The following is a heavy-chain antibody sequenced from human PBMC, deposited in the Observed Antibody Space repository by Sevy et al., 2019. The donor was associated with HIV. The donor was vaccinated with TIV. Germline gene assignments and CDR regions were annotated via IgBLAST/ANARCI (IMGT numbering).Heavy chain of an antibody. J-gene: IGHJ5*02. V-gene: IGHV3-7*01. D-gene: IGHD6-13*01. Sequence: GGSLRLSCAASGFTFSTYWMAWVRQAPGKGLEWVANIKRDGSVKYYLDSVEGRFTISRDNSKNSLYLQMNSLRGEDTAVYYCARALAAAASSWGQGALVTVSS. CDR1: GFTFSTYW. CDR3: ARALAAAASS. CDR2: IKRDGSVK.